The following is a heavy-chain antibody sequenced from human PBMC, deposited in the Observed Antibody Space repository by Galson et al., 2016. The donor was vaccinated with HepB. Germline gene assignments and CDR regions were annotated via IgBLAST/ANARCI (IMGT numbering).Heavy chain of an antibody. CDR1: GDSGITDIHN. Sequence: TLSLTCTVSGDSGITDIHNWNWIRPPAGKGLEWLGRVSSSGNTNYNPSLNSRVTMAMATSKNQFSLRLTSVTAADTAVYFCARSLSLLGANWYFDRWGPGTLVTVSS. D-gene: IGHD5-12*01. V-gene: IGHV4-61*02. CDR2: VSSSGNT. CDR3: ARSLSLLGANWYFDR. J-gene: IGHJ2*01.